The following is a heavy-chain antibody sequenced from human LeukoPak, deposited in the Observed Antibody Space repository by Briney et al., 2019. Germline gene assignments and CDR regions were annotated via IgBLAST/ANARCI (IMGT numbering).Heavy chain of an antibody. D-gene: IGHD1-26*01. CDR1: GGSISSYY. Sequence: SETLSLTCTVSGGSISSYYWSWIRQPPGKGLEWIGYIYYSGSTNYNPSLKSRVTISVDTSKNQFSLKLSSVTAADTAVYYCARWVVSGSYYSYWGQGTLVTVSS. CDR2: IYYSGST. CDR3: ARWVVSGSYYSY. V-gene: IGHV4-59*12. J-gene: IGHJ4*02.